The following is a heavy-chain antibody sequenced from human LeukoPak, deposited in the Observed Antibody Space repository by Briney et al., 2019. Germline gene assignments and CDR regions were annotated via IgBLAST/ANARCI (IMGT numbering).Heavy chain of an antibody. V-gene: IGHV1-18*01. D-gene: IGHD3-10*01. Sequence: ASVKVSCKASGYTFTSYGISWVRQAPGQGLEWMGWISAYNGNTNYAQILQGRLTMTTDTSTSTAYMELRSLRSDDTAVYYCARDAITMVRGVNDYWGQGTLVTVSS. J-gene: IGHJ4*02. CDR1: GYTFTSYG. CDR3: ARDAITMVRGVNDY. CDR2: ISAYNGNT.